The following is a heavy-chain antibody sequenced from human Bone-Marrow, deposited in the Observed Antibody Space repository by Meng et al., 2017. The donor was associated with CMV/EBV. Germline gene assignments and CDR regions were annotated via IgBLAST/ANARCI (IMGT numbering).Heavy chain of an antibody. Sequence: SETLSLTCTVSGGSVSSGRYYWSWIRQPPGKGLEWNGYIYYSGSTNYNPALKSRVTISVDTSKNQSSLKLSSVTAAVTAVYYRAGAGDVVWGSGSGLDPWGQGTLVTVSS. CDR2: IYYSGST. V-gene: IGHV4-61*01. J-gene: IGHJ5*02. CDR1: GGSVSSGRYY. CDR3: AGAGDVVWGSGSGLDP. D-gene: IGHD3-16*01.